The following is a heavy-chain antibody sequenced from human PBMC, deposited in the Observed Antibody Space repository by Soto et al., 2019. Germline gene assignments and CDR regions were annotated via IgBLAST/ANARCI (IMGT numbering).Heavy chain of an antibody. D-gene: IGHD1-1*01. CDR1: GFTFSSYA. CDR2: ISGSGGST. J-gene: IGHJ5*02. Sequence: PGGSLGLSCAASGFTFSSYAMSWVRKAPGKGLEWVSTISGSGGSTYYADSVKGRFTISRDNSKNTLYLQVNSLRAEDTAVYYCAKDRTTTGTTVRFDPWGQGTLVTV. CDR3: AKDRTTTGTTVRFDP. V-gene: IGHV3-23*01.